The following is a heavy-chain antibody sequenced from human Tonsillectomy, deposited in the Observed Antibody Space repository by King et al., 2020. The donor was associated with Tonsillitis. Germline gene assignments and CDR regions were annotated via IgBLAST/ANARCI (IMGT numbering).Heavy chain of an antibody. V-gene: IGHV3-9*01. CDR1: GFTFDDYA. J-gene: IGHJ4*02. Sequence: VQLVESGGGLVQPGRSLRLSCAASGFTFDDYAMHWVRQAPGKGLEWVSGISWNSGSIGYADSVKGRFTISRDNAKNSLYLQMNSLRAENTALYYCAKGTCLRLGELSSSEYYFDYWGQGTLVTVSS. CDR2: ISWNSGSI. CDR3: AKGTCLRLGELSSSEYYFDY. D-gene: IGHD3-16*02.